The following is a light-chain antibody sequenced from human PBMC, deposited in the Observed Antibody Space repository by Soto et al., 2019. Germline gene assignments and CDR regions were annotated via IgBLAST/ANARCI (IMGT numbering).Light chain of an antibody. CDR2: DAS. V-gene: IGKV3-11*01. CDR3: QKYNSAPLT. J-gene: IGKJ4*01. CDR1: QSIVHY. Sequence: EVVLTQSPATLSLSPGERATLSCRASQSIVHYLAWYQQKPGQAPRLLIYDASNRAAGIPARFSGSGSGTDFTLTISSLEPEDVAAYYCQKYNSAPLTFGGGTKVDIK.